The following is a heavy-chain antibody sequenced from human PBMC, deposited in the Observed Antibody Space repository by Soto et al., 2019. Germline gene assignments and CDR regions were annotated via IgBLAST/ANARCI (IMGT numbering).Heavy chain of an antibody. V-gene: IGHV4-59*08. CDR2: IYYSGST. CDR1: GGSISSYY. J-gene: IGHJ3*02. Sequence: SETLSLTCTVSGGSISSYYWSWIRQPPGKGLERIGYIYYSGSTNYNPSLKSRVTISVDTSKNQFSLKLSSVTAADTAVYYCARHLTIFGVVMLDAFDIWGQGTMVTVSS. CDR3: ARHLTIFGVVMLDAFDI. D-gene: IGHD3-3*01.